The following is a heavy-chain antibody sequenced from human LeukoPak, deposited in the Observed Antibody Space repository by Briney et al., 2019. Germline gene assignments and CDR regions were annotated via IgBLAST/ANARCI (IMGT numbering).Heavy chain of an antibody. J-gene: IGHJ4*02. CDR2: VGSSGGAI. CDR1: GFTFSIYS. V-gene: IGHV3-48*01. Sequence: PGGSLRLSCAASGFTFSIYSMNWVGQAPGKGLQWVSYVGSSGGAIYYADPVKGRFTISRDNAKSSVYLQMNSLRVEDTAVYYCARDANDYASPPDYWGQGTLVTVSS. D-gene: IGHD4-17*01. CDR3: ARDANDYASPPDY.